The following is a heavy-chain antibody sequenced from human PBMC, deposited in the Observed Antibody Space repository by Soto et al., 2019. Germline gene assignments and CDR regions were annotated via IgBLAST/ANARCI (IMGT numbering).Heavy chain of an antibody. CDR3: ARHRFPLDY. V-gene: IGHV4-39*01. CDR1: GGSISSSSYY. CDR2: IYYSGST. J-gene: IGHJ4*02. D-gene: IGHD2-21*01. Sequence: QLQLQESGPGMVKPSETLSLTCTVSGGSISSSSYYWGWIRQPPGKGLEWIGSIYYSGSTYYNPSLKSRVTISVDTSKTQSSLKLSSVTAAVTAVYYCARHRFPLDYWGQGTLVTVSS.